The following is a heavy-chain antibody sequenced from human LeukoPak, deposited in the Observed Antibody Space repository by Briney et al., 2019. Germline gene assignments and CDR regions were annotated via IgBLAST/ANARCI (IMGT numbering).Heavy chain of an antibody. CDR1: GGTFISYA. CDR2: IIPIFGTA. CDR3: ARDYSGDYYGSGSYYYFDY. V-gene: IGHV1-69*06. D-gene: IGHD3-10*01. Sequence: GASVKVSCEASGGTFISYAISWVRQAPGQGLEWMGGIIPIFGTANYAQKFQGRVTITADKSTSTAYMELSSLRSEDTAVYYCARDYSGDYYGSGSYYYFDYWGQGTLVTVSS. J-gene: IGHJ4*02.